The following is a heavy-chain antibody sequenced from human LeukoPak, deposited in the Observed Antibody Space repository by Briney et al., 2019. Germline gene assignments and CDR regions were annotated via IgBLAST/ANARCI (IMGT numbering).Heavy chain of an antibody. CDR1: GYTFTSYD. D-gene: IGHD3-22*01. CDR2: MNPNSGNT. CDR3: ASFYYDSSGYYSAFDI. Sequence: GSVKVSCKASGYTFTSYDINWVRQATGQGLEWMGWMNPNSGNTGYAQKFQGRVTMTRNTSISTAYMELSSRRSEDTAVYYCASFYYDSSGYYSAFDIWGQGTMVTVSS. V-gene: IGHV1-8*01. J-gene: IGHJ3*02.